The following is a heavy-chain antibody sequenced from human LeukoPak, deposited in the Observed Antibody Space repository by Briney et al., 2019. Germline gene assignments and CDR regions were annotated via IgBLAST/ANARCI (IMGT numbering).Heavy chain of an antibody. D-gene: IGHD3-3*01. Sequence: ASVNVSFKASGYTFTGYYMHWVRQAPGQGREWMGWINPNSGCTNYAQKFQGRVTMTSDTSISTVYMELSSLRSDDTAVYYCARADGEGSDFWSGYYDPYYMDVWGKGTTVTVSS. J-gene: IGHJ6*03. CDR3: ARADGEGSDFWSGYYDPYYMDV. V-gene: IGHV1-2*02. CDR1: GYTFTGYY. CDR2: INPNSGCT.